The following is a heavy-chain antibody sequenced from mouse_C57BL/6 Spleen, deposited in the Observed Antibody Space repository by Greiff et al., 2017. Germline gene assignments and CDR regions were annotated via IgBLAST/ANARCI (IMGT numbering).Heavy chain of an antibody. V-gene: IGHV1-22*01. CDR1: GYTFTDYN. CDR2: INPNNGGT. J-gene: IGHJ3*01. D-gene: IGHD1-1*01. CDR3: ARGRSTVVGKDWFAY. Sequence: EVQLQQSGPELVKPGASVKMSCKASGYTFTDYNMHWVKQSHGKSLEWIGYINPNNGGTSYNQKFKGKATLTVNKSSSTAYMELRSLTSEDSAVYYCARGRSTVVGKDWFAYWGQGTLVTVSA.